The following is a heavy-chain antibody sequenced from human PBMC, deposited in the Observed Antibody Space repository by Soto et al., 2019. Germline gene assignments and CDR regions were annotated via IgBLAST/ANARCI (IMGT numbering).Heavy chain of an antibody. V-gene: IGHV4-59*01. D-gene: IGHD3-22*01. Sequence: SETLSLTCTVSGGSISSYYRSWIRQPPGKGLEWIGYIYYSGSTNYNPSLKSRVTISVDTSKNQFSLKLSSVTAADTAVYYCARGPDYYDSSGYHGWFDPWGQGTLVTVSS. J-gene: IGHJ5*02. CDR3: ARGPDYYDSSGYHGWFDP. CDR2: IYYSGST. CDR1: GGSISSYY.